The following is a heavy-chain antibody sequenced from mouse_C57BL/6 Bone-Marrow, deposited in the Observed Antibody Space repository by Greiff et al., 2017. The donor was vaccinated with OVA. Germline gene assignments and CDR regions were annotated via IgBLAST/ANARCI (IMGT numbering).Heavy chain of an antibody. CDR3: TARGWYFDV. V-gene: IGHV6-3*01. Sequence: EVKLMESGGGLVQPGGSMKLSCVASGFTFSNYWMNWVRQSPEKGLEWVAQIRLKSDNYATHYAESVKGRFTISRDDSKSSVYLQMNNLRAEDTGIYYCTARGWYFDVWGTGTTVTVSS. CDR2: IRLKSDNYAT. J-gene: IGHJ1*03. CDR1: GFTFSNYW.